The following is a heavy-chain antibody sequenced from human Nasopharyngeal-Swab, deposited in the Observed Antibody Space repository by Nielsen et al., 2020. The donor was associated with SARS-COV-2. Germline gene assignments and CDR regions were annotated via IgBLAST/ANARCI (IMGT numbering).Heavy chain of an antibody. Sequence: SETLSLTCTVSGGSISSYYWSWIRRLQGKGLEWIGYIYYSGSTNYNPSLKSRVTISVDTSKNQFSLKLSSVTAADTAVYYCAREMYYDFWSGYYTGGYYFDYWGQGTLVTVSS. CDR2: IYYSGST. CDR3: AREMYYDFWSGYYTGGYYFDY. D-gene: IGHD3-3*01. CDR1: GGSISSYY. J-gene: IGHJ4*02. V-gene: IGHV4-59*01.